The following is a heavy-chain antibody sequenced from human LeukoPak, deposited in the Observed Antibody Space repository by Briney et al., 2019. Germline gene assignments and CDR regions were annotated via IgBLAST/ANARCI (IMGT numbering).Heavy chain of an antibody. CDR3: ARAVSGAIGRYYYYMDV. Sequence: SQTLSLTCTVSGGSISSGGYYWSWIRQPSGKGLEWIGYIYHSGSTYYNPSLKSRVTISVDRSKNQFSLKLSSVTAADTAVYYCARAVSGAIGRYYYYMDVRGKGTTVTVSS. D-gene: IGHD1-26*01. CDR1: GGSISSGGYY. V-gene: IGHV4-30-2*01. J-gene: IGHJ6*03. CDR2: IYHSGST.